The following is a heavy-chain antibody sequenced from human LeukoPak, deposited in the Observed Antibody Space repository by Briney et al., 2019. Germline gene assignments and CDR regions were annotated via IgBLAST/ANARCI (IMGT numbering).Heavy chain of an antibody. CDR3: ARVPVTTLGGYYYYYYMDV. V-gene: IGHV1-8*03. D-gene: IGHD4-17*01. CDR2: MNPNSGNT. CDR1: GYTFTSYD. Sequence: ASVKVSCKASGYTFTSYDINWVRQATGQGLEWMGWMNPNSGNTGYAQKFQGRVTITRNTSISTAYMELSSLRSEDTAVYYCARVPVTTLGGYYYYYYMDVWGKGTTVTVSS. J-gene: IGHJ6*03.